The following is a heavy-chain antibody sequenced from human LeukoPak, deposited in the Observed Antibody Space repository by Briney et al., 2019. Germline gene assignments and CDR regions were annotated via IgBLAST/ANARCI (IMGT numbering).Heavy chain of an antibody. CDR3: ARGGGYASPIGY. Sequence: SETLSLTCTPSGGSISTYYWSWIRHPPGKGLEWIRYIYHSGSTNYNPSLKSRVTISVDTSKNQFSLKLSSVTAADTAVYYCARGGGYASPIGYWGQGALVTVSS. J-gene: IGHJ4*02. CDR1: GGSISTYY. D-gene: IGHD5-12*01. CDR2: IYHSGST. V-gene: IGHV4-59*01.